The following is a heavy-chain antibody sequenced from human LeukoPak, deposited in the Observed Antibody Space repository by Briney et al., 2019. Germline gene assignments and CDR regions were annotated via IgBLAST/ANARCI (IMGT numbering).Heavy chain of an antibody. CDR2: IYYSGST. V-gene: IGHV4-59*08. J-gene: IGHJ6*03. Sequence: PSETLSHTCTVSGGSISSYYWSWIRQPPGKGLEWIGYIYYSGSTNYNPSLKSRVTISVDTSKNQFSLKLSSVTAADTVVYYCARRGGYYSRYYYYYMDVWGKGTTVTVSS. CDR1: GGSISSYY. CDR3: ARRGGYYSRYYYYYMDV. D-gene: IGHD3-22*01.